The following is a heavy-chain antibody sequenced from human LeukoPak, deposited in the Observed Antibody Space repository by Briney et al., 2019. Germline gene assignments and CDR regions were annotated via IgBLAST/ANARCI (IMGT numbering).Heavy chain of an antibody. Sequence: SETLSLTCTVSGGSISSTYDHWDWIRQPPGKGLEWLGSIRYSGTTYYNPSLKGRVTIFVDMSNNQFSLRLRSVAAADTAVYYCARRLHYFDYWGQGSLVTVSS. J-gene: IGHJ4*02. D-gene: IGHD2-21*02. V-gene: IGHV4-39*01. CDR2: IRYSGTT. CDR1: GGSISSTYDH. CDR3: ARRLHYFDY.